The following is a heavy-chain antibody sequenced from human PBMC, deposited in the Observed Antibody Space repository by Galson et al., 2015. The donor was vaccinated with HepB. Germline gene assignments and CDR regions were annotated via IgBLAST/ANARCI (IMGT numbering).Heavy chain of an antibody. CDR3: AKCEEDFYYYYSGMDV. Sequence: SLRLSCAASGFTFSSYAMHWVRQAPGKGLEWVAVISYDGSIKYYADSVKGRFTISRDNSKNTLYLQMNSLRTEDTAVYYCAKCEEDFYYYYSGMDVWGQGTTVTVSS. CDR1: GFTFSSYA. CDR2: ISYDGSIK. V-gene: IGHV3-30*18. J-gene: IGHJ6*02.